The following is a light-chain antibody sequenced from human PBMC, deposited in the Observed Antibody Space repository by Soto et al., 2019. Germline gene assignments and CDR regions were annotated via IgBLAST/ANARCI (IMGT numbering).Light chain of an antibody. J-gene: IGKJ1*01. Sequence: DIQMTQSPSSLSASVGDRVTITCRASQSISSYLNWYQQKPGKAPKLLISAASSLQSGVASRFSGSGSGTDFTLTISSLQPEDFATYYCQQSYSTLWTFGQGTKVEIK. CDR3: QQSYSTLWT. CDR1: QSISSY. CDR2: AAS. V-gene: IGKV1-39*01.